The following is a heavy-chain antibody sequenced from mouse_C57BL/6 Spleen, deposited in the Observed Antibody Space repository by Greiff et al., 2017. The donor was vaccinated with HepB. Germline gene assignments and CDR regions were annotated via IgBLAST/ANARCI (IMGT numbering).Heavy chain of an antibody. CDR1: GYTFTSYW. CDR3: ARSGGITPVVAPPLGY. V-gene: IGHV1-64*01. D-gene: IGHD1-1*01. CDR2: IHPNSGST. Sequence: QVQLQQPGAELVKPGASVKLSCKASGYTFTSYWMHWVKQRPGQGLEWIGMIHPNSGSTNYNEKFKSKATLTVDKSSSTAYMQLSSLTSEDSAVYYCARSGGITPVVAPPLGYWGQGTTLTVSS. J-gene: IGHJ2*01.